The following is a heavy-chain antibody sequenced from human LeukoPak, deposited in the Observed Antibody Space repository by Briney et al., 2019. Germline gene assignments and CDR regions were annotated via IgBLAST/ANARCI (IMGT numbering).Heavy chain of an antibody. CDR1: GGSISSSSYY. CDR3: ARGYDIYY. D-gene: IGHD5-12*01. Sequence: SETLTLTCTVSGGSISSSSYYWGWIRQPPGKGLEWIGSIYYSGSTYYNPSLKSRVTISVDTSKNQFSLKLSSVAAADTAVYYCARGYDIYYWGQGTLVTVSS. CDR2: IYYSGST. V-gene: IGHV4-39*01. J-gene: IGHJ4*02.